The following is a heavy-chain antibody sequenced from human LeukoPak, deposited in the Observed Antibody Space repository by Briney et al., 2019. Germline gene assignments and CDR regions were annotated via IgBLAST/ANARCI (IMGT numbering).Heavy chain of an antibody. D-gene: IGHD3-22*01. CDR3: ASLNRPMIVVVNVWGDGMDV. CDR2: INHSGST. Sequence: SETLSLTCAVYGGSFSGYYWSWIRQPPGKGLEWIGEINHSGSTNYNPSLKSRVTISVGTSKNQFSLKLSSVTAADTAVYYCASLNRPMIVVVNVWGDGMDVWGQGTTVTVSS. J-gene: IGHJ6*02. V-gene: IGHV4-34*01. CDR1: GGSFSGYY.